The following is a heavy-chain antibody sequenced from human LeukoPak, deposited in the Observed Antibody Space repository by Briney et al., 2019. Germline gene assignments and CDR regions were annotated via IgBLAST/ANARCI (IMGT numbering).Heavy chain of an antibody. CDR2: ISGSGGST. CDR3: ARVIRAAPGKGYFDY. V-gene: IGHV3-23*01. D-gene: IGHD6-13*01. J-gene: IGHJ4*02. CDR1: GFIFSTYA. Sequence: GGSLRLSCTTAGFIFSTYALSWVRQAPGKGLEWASSISGSGGSTYHADSVKGRFTISRDSSKNTLYLQMNSLRAEDTAIYYCARVIRAAPGKGYFDYWGQGTLVTVSS.